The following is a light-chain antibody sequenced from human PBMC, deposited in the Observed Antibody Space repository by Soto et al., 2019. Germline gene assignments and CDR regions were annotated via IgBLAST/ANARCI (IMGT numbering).Light chain of an antibody. CDR3: QQYNGFST. V-gene: IGKV1-5*01. J-gene: IGKJ2*01. CDR2: DGS. Sequence: DIQMTQPPSTLSASVGDRVTITCRASRTISSWLAWYQQRPGKAPKLLIYDGSNLETGVPSRFSGSRSGTEFTLTISSLQRDDAATYYCQQYNGFSTFAQGTYVDIK. CDR1: RTISSW.